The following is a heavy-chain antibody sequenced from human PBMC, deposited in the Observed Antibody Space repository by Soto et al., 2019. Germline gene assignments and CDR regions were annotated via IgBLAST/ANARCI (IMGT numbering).Heavy chain of an antibody. D-gene: IGHD5-18*01. CDR1: GFTFDDFA. V-gene: IGHV3-9*01. J-gene: IGHJ4*02. CDR3: ARDRGYSYGTQI. CDR2: ISWNSDMV. Sequence: GGSLRLSCAASGFTFDDFAMNWVRQGPGKGLEWVASISWNSDMVAYADSVRGRFTISRDNAKNSLYLQMNSLRAEDTALYYCARDRGYSYGTQIWGRGTLVTVSS.